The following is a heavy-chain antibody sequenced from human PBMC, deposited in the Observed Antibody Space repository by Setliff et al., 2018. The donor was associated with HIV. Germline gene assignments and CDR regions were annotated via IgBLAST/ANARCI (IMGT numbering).Heavy chain of an antibody. CDR2: INPSGGNA. D-gene: IGHD6-19*01. Sequence: ASVKVSCKASGYTFTSYYIHWVRQAPGQGLEWMGIINPSGGNASHSQKLQGRVTLTWDTSTSTVYMELTTLRSEDTAFYYCARAPYRSGWYGVDYWGRGTLVTVSS. V-gene: IGHV1-46*04. CDR1: GYTFTSYY. J-gene: IGHJ4*02. CDR3: ARAPYRSGWYGVDY.